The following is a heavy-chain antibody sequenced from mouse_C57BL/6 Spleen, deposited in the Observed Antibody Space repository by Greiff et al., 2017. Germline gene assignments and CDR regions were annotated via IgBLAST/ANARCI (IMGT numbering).Heavy chain of an antibody. Sequence: EVQVVESGPGLVKPSQSLSLTCSVTGYSITSGYYWNWIRQFPGNKLEWMGYISYDGSNNYNPSLKNRISITRDTSKNQFFLKLNSVTTEDTATYYCARGGSPMDYWGQGTSVTVSS. V-gene: IGHV3-6*01. D-gene: IGHD6-1*01. J-gene: IGHJ4*01. CDR3: ARGGSPMDY. CDR1: GYSITSGYY. CDR2: ISYDGSN.